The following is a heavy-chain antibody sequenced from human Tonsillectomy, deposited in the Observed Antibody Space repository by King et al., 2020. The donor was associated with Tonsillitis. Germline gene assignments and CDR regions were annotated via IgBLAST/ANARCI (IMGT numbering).Heavy chain of an antibody. D-gene: IGHD3-9*01. Sequence: VQLVETGGGLVQTGGSLRLSCSASGFTFSSYAMHWVRQAPGKGLEYVSAISSNGGSTYYADSVKGRSTISRDNSKNTLYLHMSSLRAEDTAVYYCVKVLRDFDLPHSAAFDICGQGTMVTVSS. V-gene: IGHV3-64D*06. CDR2: ISSNGGST. CDR3: VKVLRDFDLPHSAAFDI. CDR1: GFTFSSYA. J-gene: IGHJ3*02.